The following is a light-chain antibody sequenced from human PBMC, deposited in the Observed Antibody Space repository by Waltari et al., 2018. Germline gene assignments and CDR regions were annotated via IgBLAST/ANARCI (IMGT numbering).Light chain of an antibody. Sequence: DIEMTQSPSSLSASVGDRVIITCRASQSIGPYINWYQQKPGKVPKVLIYEASSLESGVPSRFSGSGSGTEFTLTISSLQPDDFATYYCQQYNSYSPWTFGQGTKVEIK. CDR1: QSIGPY. V-gene: IGKV1-5*03. CDR2: EAS. CDR3: QQYNSYSPWT. J-gene: IGKJ1*01.